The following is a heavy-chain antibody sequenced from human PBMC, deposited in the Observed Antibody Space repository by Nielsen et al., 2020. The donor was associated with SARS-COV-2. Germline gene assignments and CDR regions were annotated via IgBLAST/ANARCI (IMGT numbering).Heavy chain of an antibody. D-gene: IGHD3-10*01. CDR2: IYYSGST. J-gene: IGHJ6*02. V-gene: IGHV4-61*01. Sequence: SETLSLTCTVSGGSISSSSYYWSWIRQPPGKGLEWIGYIYYSGSTNYNPSLKSRVTISVDTSKNQFSLKLSSVTAADTAVYYCARNRGSNLGDYGMDVWGQGTTVTVSS. CDR1: GGSISSSSYY. CDR3: ARNRGSNLGDYGMDV.